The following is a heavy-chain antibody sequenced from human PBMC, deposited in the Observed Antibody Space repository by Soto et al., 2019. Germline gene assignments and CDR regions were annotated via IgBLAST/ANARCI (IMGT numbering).Heavy chain of an antibody. CDR3: ARLFDF. Sequence: SETLSLTFSVSGGSISSYPYHWGWIRQPPGKGLEWIATISYSANTYYNPSLQSRVAISVDTAKNQFFLTLNSVTTADTAVYFCARLFDFWGQGILVTVSS. J-gene: IGHJ4*02. V-gene: IGHV4-39*01. CDR2: ISYSANT. CDR1: GGSISSYPYH.